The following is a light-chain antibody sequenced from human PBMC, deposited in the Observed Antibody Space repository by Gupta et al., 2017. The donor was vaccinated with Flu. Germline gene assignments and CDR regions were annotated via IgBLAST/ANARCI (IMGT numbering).Light chain of an antibody. CDR1: SSNIGSNL. CDR2: SNG. CDR3: ATWDDSLNAWL. Sequence: QSVLTQPPSASGTPGPWVTISCSGSSSNIGSNLVSWYQHLPGTAPKLLIYSNGHRPSGVPDRFSGSKSVTSASLAISGLQSEDEADYYCATWDDSLNAWLFGGGTKLTVL. V-gene: IGLV1-44*01. J-gene: IGLJ3*02.